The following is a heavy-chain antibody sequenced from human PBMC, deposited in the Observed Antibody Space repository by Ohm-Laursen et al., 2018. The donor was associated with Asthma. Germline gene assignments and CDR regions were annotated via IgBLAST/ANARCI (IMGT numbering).Heavy chain of an antibody. CDR2: IIPIFGTA. CDR3: ARDLGYGGNRQLGADAFDI. D-gene: IGHD4-23*01. Sequence: SSVKVSCKASGGTFSSYAISWVRQAPGQGLEWMGGIIPIFGTANYAQKFQGRVTITADESTSTAYMELSSLRSEDTAVYYCARDLGYGGNRQLGADAFDIWGQGTMVTVSS. J-gene: IGHJ3*02. V-gene: IGHV1-69*01. CDR1: GGTFSSYA.